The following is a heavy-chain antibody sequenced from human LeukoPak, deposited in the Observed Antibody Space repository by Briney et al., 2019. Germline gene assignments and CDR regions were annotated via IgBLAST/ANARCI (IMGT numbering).Heavy chain of an antibody. Sequence: PSETLSLTCIVSGGSISSYYWSWIRQPPGKGLEWIGYIYYSGSTNYNPSLKSRVTISVDTSKNQFSLKLSSVTAADTAVYYCARGLIRCIGGGGCYSLYYYGMDVWGQGTTVTVSS. CDR3: ARGLIRCIGGGGCYSLYYYGMDV. D-gene: IGHD2-15*01. V-gene: IGHV4-59*12. J-gene: IGHJ6*02. CDR1: GGSISSYY. CDR2: IYYSGST.